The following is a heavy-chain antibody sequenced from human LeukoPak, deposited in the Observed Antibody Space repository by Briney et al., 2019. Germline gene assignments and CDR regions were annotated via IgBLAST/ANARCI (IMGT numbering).Heavy chain of an antibody. CDR3: ARMETGTIGAFDI. CDR2: ISSSSSYI. J-gene: IGHJ3*02. D-gene: IGHD1-1*01. Sequence: GGSLRLSCAASGFTFSSYSMNWVRQAPGKGLEWVSSISSSSSYIYYADPVKGRFTISRDNAKNSLYLQMNSLRAEDTAVYYCARMETGTIGAFDIWGQGTMVTVSS. CDR1: GFTFSSYS. V-gene: IGHV3-21*01.